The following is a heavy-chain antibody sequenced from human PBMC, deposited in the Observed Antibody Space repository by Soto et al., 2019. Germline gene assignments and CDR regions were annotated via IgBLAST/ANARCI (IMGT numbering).Heavy chain of an antibody. CDR2: ISAYNGNT. D-gene: IGHD3-9*01. J-gene: IGHJ4*02. CDR3: ARLTMAYYDILTGYPFFDY. V-gene: IGHV1-18*01. Sequence: ASVKVSCKASGYNFTSYGISWVRQAPGQGLEWMGWISAYNGNTNYAQKLQGRVTMTTDTSTSTAYMELRSLRSDDTAVYYCARLTMAYYDILTGYPFFDYWGQGTLVTVSS. CDR1: GYNFTSYG.